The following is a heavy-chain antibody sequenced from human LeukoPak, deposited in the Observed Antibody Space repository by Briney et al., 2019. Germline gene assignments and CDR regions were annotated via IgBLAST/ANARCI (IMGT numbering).Heavy chain of an antibody. CDR1: GFTFSSYG. CDR2: ISYDGSNK. J-gene: IGHJ4*02. Sequence: GGSLRLSCAASGFTFSSYGMHWVRQAPGKGLEWAAVISYDGSNKYYADSVKGRFTISRDNSKNTLYLQMNSLRAEDAAVYYCAKVHSSGWYSDYWGQGTLVTVSS. V-gene: IGHV3-30*18. D-gene: IGHD6-19*01. CDR3: AKVHSSGWYSDY.